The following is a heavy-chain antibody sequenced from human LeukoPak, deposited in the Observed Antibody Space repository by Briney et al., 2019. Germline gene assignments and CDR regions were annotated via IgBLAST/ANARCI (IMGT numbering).Heavy chain of an antibody. V-gene: IGHV4-61*02. CDR1: GGSISSGSYY. CDR3: ASGRDCYDITQY. J-gene: IGHJ4*02. Sequence: SQTLSLTCTVSGGSISSGSYYWSWIRQPAGKGLEWIGRIYTSGSTNYNPSLKSRVTISVDTSKNQFSLKLSSVTAADTAVYYCASGRDCYDITQYWGQGTLVTVSS. D-gene: IGHD3-9*01. CDR2: IYTSGST.